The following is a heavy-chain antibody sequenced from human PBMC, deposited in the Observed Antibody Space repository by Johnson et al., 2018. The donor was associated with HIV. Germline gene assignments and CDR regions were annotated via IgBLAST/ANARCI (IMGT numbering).Heavy chain of an antibody. V-gene: IGHV3-11*04. CDR2: ISSSDSTI. J-gene: IGHJ3*02. CDR1: GFTFSDYY. Sequence: QVQLVESGGGLVKPGGSLRLSCAASGFTFSDYYMSWIRQAPGKGLEWVSYISSSDSTIYYADSVKGRFTISRDNAKNSLYLQMNSLRAEDTAVYYCAYPIATTAFEALDIWGRGTMVTVAS. CDR3: AYPIATTAFEALDI. D-gene: IGHD6-13*01.